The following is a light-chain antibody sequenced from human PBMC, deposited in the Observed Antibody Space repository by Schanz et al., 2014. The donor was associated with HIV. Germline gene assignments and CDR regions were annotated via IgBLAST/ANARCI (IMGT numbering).Light chain of an antibody. CDR2: AAS. Sequence: DIQMTQSPSSLSASVGDRVTIACRASQGIRNYLAWYQQKPGRVPKLLIYAASTLQSGVPSRFSGSGSGTEFTLTISSLQLDDFATYHCQQYGSYPWTFGQGTKVEIK. J-gene: IGKJ1*01. CDR1: QGIRNY. V-gene: IGKV1-27*01. CDR3: QQYGSYPWT.